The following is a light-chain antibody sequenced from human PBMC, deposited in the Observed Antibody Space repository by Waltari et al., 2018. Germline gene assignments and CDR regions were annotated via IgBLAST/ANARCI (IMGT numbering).Light chain of an antibody. CDR3: AAWDDSLNGWV. J-gene: IGLJ3*02. V-gene: IGLV1-44*01. CDR1: SSNIGSNT. CDR2: RNN. Sequence: QSVLTQPPSASGTPGQRVTISCSGSSSNIGSNTVNWYQQLPGTAPKLLIHRNNQRPSGVPDRFSGSKSCTSASLAISGLQSEDEADYYCAAWDDSLNGWVFGGGTKLTVL.